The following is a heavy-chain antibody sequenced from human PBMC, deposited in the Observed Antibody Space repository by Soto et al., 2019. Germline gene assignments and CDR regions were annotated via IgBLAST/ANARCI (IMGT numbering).Heavy chain of an antibody. CDR2: ISYDGSNK. Sequence: GGSLRLSCAASGFTFSSYGMHWVRQAPGKGLEWVAVISYDGSNKYYADSVKGRFTISRDNSKNTLYLQMNSLRAEDTAVYYCAKDKSNPLDTAMVTLDYWGQGTLVTVSS. V-gene: IGHV3-30*18. D-gene: IGHD5-18*01. J-gene: IGHJ4*02. CDR1: GFTFSSYG. CDR3: AKDKSNPLDTAMVTLDY.